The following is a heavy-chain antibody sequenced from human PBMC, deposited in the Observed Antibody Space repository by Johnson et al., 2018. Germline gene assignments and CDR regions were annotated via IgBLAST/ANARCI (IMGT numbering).Heavy chain of an antibody. V-gene: IGHV3-30*03. D-gene: IGHD1-26*01. Sequence: QVQLVQSGGGVVQPGRSLRLYCVASGIHFRSYGMHWVRQAPGKGLEWVAVISYDGSNKFYADSVKGRFTIFRDNSKNTVYLQMNSLKTEDTALYYCARDLLVGATDLFQHWGQGTLVTVSA. CDR2: ISYDGSNK. CDR1: GIHFRSYG. J-gene: IGHJ1*01. CDR3: ARDLLVGATDLFQH.